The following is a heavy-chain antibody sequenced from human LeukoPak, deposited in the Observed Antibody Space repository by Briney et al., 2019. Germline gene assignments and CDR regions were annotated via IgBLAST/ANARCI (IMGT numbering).Heavy chain of an antibody. J-gene: IGHJ5*02. D-gene: IGHD6-13*01. CDR1: GGSISISSYY. CDR3: ARVCIAAAGTGNWFDP. V-gene: IGHV4-39*07. Sequence: SETLSLTCTVSGGSISISSYYWGWVRQPPGKGLEWIGSIYYSGSTNYNPSLKSRVTISVDTSKNQFSLKLISVTAADTAVYYCARVCIAAAGTGNWFDPWGQGTLVTVSS. CDR2: IYYSGST.